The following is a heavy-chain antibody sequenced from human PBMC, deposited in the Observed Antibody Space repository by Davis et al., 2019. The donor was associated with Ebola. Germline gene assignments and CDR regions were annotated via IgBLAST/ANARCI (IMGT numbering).Heavy chain of an antibody. CDR3: ARQGWSGYSLRHWLDP. V-gene: IGHV4-34*01. CDR1: GGSFSGYY. D-gene: IGHD3-3*01. J-gene: IGHJ5*02. Sequence: MPSETLSLTCAVYGGSFSGYYWSWIRQPPGKGLEWIGEINHSGSTNYNPSLKSRVTISVDTSKNQFSLKLSSVTATDTAVYYCARQGWSGYSLRHWLDPWGRGTLVTASS. CDR2: INHSGST.